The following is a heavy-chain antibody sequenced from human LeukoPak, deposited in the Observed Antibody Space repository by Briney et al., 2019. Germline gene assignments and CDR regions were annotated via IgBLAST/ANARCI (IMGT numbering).Heavy chain of an antibody. J-gene: IGHJ5*02. CDR1: GGSISSGGYY. Sequence: SETLSLTCTVSGGSISSGGYYWSWIRQHPGKGLEWIGYIYYSGSTYYNPSLKSRVTISVDTYKNQFSLKLSSVTAADTAVYYCARVLCLGYCSSTSWGSGFDPWGQGTLVTVSS. CDR3: ARVLCLGYCSSTSWGSGFDP. D-gene: IGHD2-2*01. V-gene: IGHV4-31*03. CDR2: IYYSGST.